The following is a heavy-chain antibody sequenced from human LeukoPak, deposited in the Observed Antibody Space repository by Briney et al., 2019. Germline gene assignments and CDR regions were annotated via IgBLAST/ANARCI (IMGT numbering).Heavy chain of an antibody. CDR3: ARDYSITIFGVVGPIFDY. J-gene: IGHJ4*02. D-gene: IGHD3-3*01. V-gene: IGHV1-46*01. CDR2: INPSGGST. Sequence: APVKVSCKASGYTFTSYYMHWVRQAPGQGLEWMGIINPSGGSTSYAQKFQGRVTMTRDTSTSTVYMELSSLRSEDTAVYYCARDYSITIFGVVGPIFDYWGQGTLVTVSS. CDR1: GYTFTSYY.